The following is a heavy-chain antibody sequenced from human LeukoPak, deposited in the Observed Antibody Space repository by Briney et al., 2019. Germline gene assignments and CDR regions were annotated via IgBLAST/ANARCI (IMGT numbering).Heavy chain of an antibody. CDR1: VGSISIYY. Sequence: PSGSLSLTCAVSVGSISIYYWSWMRQPPGKGLEGVGYIYLSGSTNYNPSLQRRVTISVDTSKNQFSPKLSSVKAAGTGAYYCARVRDLGCSGGSCYDHYYYGMDVWGKGTTVTVSS. CDR2: IYLSGST. CDR3: ARVRDLGCSGGSCYDHYYYGMDV. D-gene: IGHD2-15*01. J-gene: IGHJ6*04. V-gene: IGHV4-59*01.